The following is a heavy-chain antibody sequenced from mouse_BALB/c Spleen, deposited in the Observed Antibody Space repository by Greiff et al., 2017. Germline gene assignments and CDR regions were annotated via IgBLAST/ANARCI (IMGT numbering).Heavy chain of an antibody. CDR1: GYTFTSYV. Sequence: VQLQQSGPELVKPGASVKMSCKASGYTFTSYVMHWVKQKPGQGLEWIGYINPYNDGTKYNEKFKGKATLTSDKSSSTAYMELSSLTSEDSAVYYCARSSYRYDEGYAMDYWGQGTSVTVSS. CDR3: ARSSYRYDEGYAMDY. CDR2: INPYNDGT. J-gene: IGHJ4*01. D-gene: IGHD2-14*01. V-gene: IGHV1-14*01.